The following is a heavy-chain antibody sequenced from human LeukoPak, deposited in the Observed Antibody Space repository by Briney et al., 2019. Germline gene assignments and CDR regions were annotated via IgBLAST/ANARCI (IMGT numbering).Heavy chain of an antibody. CDR1: GYTLTELS. D-gene: IGHD1-7*01. J-gene: IGHJ4*02. CDR3: VTETGNFYFYS. Sequence: GASVKVSCKVSGYTLTELSMHWVRQAPGKGLEWMGGFDPEDDEIIYAQRFQGRVTMTEDASTDTAYMELRSLRSEDTAVYYCVTETGNFYFYSWGQGTLVTVSS. CDR2: FDPEDDEI. V-gene: IGHV1-24*01.